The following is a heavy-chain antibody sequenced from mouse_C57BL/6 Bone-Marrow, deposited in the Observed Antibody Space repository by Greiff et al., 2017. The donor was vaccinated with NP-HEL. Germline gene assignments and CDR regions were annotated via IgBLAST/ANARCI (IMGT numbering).Heavy chain of an antibody. Sequence: QVTLKESGPGILQPSQTLSLTCSFSGFSLSTFGMGVVWIRQPSGKGLEWLAHIWWDDAKYYNPALKSRLTISKETPKNQVFLKIANMDTADTSTYYWARIYYCGWYFDVGGTGTTLTLSS. J-gene: IGHJ1*03. D-gene: IGHD1-1*01. CDR2: IWWDDAK. CDR3: ARIYYCGWYFDV. CDR1: GFSLSTFGMG. V-gene: IGHV8-8*01.